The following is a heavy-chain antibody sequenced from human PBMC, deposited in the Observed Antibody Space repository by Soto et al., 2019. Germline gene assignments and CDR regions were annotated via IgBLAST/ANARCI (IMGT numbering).Heavy chain of an antibody. CDR1: GYSFTSYW. V-gene: IGHV5-51*01. CDR3: ARQNFLIAAAGYDAFDI. Sequence: GESLKISCKGSGYSFTSYWIGWVRQMPGKGLEWMGIIYPGDSDTRYSPSFQGQVTISADKSISTAYLQWSSLKASDTAMYYCARQNFLIAAAGYDAFDIWGQGTMVTVSS. CDR2: IYPGDSDT. J-gene: IGHJ3*02. D-gene: IGHD6-13*01.